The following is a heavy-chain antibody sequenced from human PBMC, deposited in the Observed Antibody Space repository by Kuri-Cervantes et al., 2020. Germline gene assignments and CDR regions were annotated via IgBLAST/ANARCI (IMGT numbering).Heavy chain of an antibody. CDR1: GYSVNSAYY. J-gene: IGHJ4*02. CDR3: ARVRYYDGGGYGEFDY. V-gene: IGHV4-38-2*02. CDR2: ISHSGNT. D-gene: IGHD3-22*01. Sequence: SETLSLTCTVSGYSVNSAYYWGRIRQPPGKGLEWIASISHSGNTYYIPSLKSRLTISLDMSNNQFSLGLRSVTAADTAVYYCARVRYYDGGGYGEFDYWGQGTQVTVSS.